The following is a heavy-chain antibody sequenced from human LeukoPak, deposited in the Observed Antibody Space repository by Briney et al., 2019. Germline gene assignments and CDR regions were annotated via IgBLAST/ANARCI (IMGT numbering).Heavy chain of an antibody. CDR3: ARAERLTGYFYFDY. J-gene: IGHJ4*02. CDR2: ISSSSSYI. V-gene: IGHV3-21*01. D-gene: IGHD3-9*01. CDR1: GFTFSSYS. Sequence: PGGSLRLSCAASGFTFSSYSMTWVRQAPGKGLEWVSYISSSSSYIYYADSVKGRFTISRDNAKNSLYLQMNSLRAEDTAVYYCARAERLTGYFYFDYWGQGTLVTVSS.